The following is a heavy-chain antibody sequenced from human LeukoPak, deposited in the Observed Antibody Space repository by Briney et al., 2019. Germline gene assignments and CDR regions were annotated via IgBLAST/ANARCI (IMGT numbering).Heavy chain of an antibody. CDR3: ARVPYRGGDCYRRSLYYFDY. CDR2: ISSSGSTI. Sequence: GGSLRLSCAASGFTFSDYYMSWIRQAPGKGLEWVSYISSSGSTIYYADSVKGRFTISRDNAKNSLYLQMNSLRAEDTAVYYCARVPYRGGDCYRRSLYYFDYWGQGTLVTVSS. V-gene: IGHV3-11*01. CDR1: GFTFSDYY. D-gene: IGHD2-21*02. J-gene: IGHJ4*02.